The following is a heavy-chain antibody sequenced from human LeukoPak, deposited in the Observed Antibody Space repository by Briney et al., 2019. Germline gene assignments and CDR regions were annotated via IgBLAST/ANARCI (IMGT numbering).Heavy chain of an antibody. V-gene: IGHV3-7*03. Sequence: GGSLRLSCAASGFIFSHYWMSWVRQAPGKGLEWVANIKQDEGERFFLDSVKGRFTISRENAKNTLYLQMNSLRAEDTAVYYCAKDRPYFKTSISGPFDYWGQGTLVTVSS. CDR2: IKQDEGER. CDR1: GFIFSHYW. CDR3: AKDRPYFKTSISGPFDY. D-gene: IGHD3-3*01. J-gene: IGHJ4*02.